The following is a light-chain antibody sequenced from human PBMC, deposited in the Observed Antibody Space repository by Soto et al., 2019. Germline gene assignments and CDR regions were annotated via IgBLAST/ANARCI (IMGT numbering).Light chain of an antibody. CDR3: QQYGSSPRT. CDR2: DVS. J-gene: IGKJ1*01. V-gene: IGKV3-11*01. Sequence: EIVLTQSPATLSLSPGERGTLSCRASESVTNYSAWYQQKPGQAPRLLVYDVSNRATGIPARFSGSGSGTDFTLTISNLEPEDFAVYYCQQYGSSPRTFVQGTKVDIK. CDR1: ESVTNY.